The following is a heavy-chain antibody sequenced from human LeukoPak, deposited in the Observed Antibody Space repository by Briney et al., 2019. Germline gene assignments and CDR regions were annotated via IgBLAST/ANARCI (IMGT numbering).Heavy chain of an antibody. D-gene: IGHD3-16*02. Sequence: GGSLRLSCAASGFTISSYWMNWVRQAPGKGLVWVSRINNDGSSTTYADSVKGRFTISRDNAKNAVYLQMSSLRAEDTAVYYCAKSWGYTRPYYNYMDVWGKGTTVTVSS. CDR2: INNDGSST. CDR3: AKSWGYTRPYYNYMDV. CDR1: GFTISSYW. J-gene: IGHJ6*03. V-gene: IGHV3-74*01.